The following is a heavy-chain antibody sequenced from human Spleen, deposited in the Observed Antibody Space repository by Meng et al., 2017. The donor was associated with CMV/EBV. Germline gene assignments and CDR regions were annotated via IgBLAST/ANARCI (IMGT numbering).Heavy chain of an antibody. D-gene: IGHD6-6*01. V-gene: IGHV1-2*02. CDR2: MNANSGGT. J-gene: IGHJ4*02. Sequence: ASVKVSCKASGYCFTGYYMHWVRQAPGQGLEWMGWMNANSGGTNYAQKFQGRVTMTRDTSISTAYLELSRLRSDDTAVYYCARGGWSSWDYWGQGTLVTVSS. CDR1: GYCFTGYY. CDR3: ARGGWSSWDY.